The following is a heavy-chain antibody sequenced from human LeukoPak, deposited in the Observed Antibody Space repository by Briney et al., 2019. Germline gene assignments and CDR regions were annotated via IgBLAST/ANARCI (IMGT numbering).Heavy chain of an antibody. Sequence: TGGSLRLSCAASGFTFSSYAMSWVRQAPGKGLEWVSAISGSGGSTYYADSVKGRFTISRDNSKNTLYLQMNSLRAEDTAVYYCARGANYAGAYYFDYWGQGTQVTVSS. CDR1: GFTFSSYA. D-gene: IGHD4/OR15-4a*01. V-gene: IGHV3-23*01. CDR3: ARGANYAGAYYFDY. CDR2: ISGSGGST. J-gene: IGHJ4*02.